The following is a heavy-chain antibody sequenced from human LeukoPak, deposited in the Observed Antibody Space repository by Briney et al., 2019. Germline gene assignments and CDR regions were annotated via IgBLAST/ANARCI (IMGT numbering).Heavy chain of an antibody. CDR3: AKSWGYTRPYYNYMDV. CDR2: IGYRGGSI. V-gene: IGHV3-23*01. J-gene: IGHJ6*03. CDR1: GFSFSYYA. Sequence: GGSVRLSCAASGFSFSYYAMSWVRQAPGKGLEWVSIIGYRGGSIYYGNSVKGRFTISRDNSENTLSLQMNGLRPEDTAVYYCAKSWGYTRPYYNYMDVWGKGTTVTVSS. D-gene: IGHD3-16*02.